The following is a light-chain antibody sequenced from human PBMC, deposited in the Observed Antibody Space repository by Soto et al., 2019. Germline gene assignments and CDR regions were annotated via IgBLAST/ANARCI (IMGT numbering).Light chain of an antibody. CDR2: EVS. V-gene: IGLV2-14*01. CDR1: SSDVGGYDY. J-gene: IGLJ1*01. CDR3: SSYSISTAYL. Sequence: QSALTRPASVSGSPGQSITISCTGTSSDVGGYDYVSWYQLHPGKAPKLMVFEVSNRPSGVSYRFSGSKSGNTASLTISGLQAEDEADYFCSSYSISTAYLFGTGDQGHRP.